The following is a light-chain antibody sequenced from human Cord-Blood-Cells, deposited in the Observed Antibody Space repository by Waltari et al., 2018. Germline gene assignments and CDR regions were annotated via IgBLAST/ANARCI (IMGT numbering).Light chain of an antibody. CDR3: QQYYSTPLT. CDR2: WAS. Sequence: IVMTQSPDSLAVSLGERAPIHCKSSQSVLYSSNNKNYLAWYQQKPGQPPKLLIYWASTRESGVPDRFSGSGSGTDFTLTISSLQAEDVAVYYCQQYYSTPLTFGGGTKVEIK. V-gene: IGKV4-1*01. CDR1: QSVLYSSNNKNY. J-gene: IGKJ4*01.